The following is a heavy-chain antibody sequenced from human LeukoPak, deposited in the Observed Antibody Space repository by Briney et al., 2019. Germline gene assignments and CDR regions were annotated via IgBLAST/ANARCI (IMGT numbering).Heavy chain of an antibody. CDR3: ARGGYGKFDY. Sequence: SETLSLTCSVSGGSISSSSYYWGWIRQPPGKGLEWIGSIYYTGTTYQNPSLKSRVTISVDASKNQFSLKLSSVTAADTAVYYCARGGYGKFDYWGQGTLVTVSS. V-gene: IGHV4-39*07. CDR2: IYYTGTT. D-gene: IGHD5-12*01. J-gene: IGHJ4*02. CDR1: GGSISSSSYY.